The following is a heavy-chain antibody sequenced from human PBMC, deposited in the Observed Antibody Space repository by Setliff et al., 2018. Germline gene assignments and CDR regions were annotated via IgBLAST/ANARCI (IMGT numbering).Heavy chain of an antibody. D-gene: IGHD5-12*01. CDR2: VYYSGAA. Sequence: SETLSLTCNVSGGSFSTYYWSWIRQAPGKGLEWIGHVYYSGAANYNPSLKSRVTVSVDTSKNQFSLRLISVTAADTAVYYCARGGTFRYFDYWGQGTPVTVSS. CDR3: ARGGTFRYFDY. V-gene: IGHV4-59*01. CDR1: GGSFSTYY. J-gene: IGHJ4*02.